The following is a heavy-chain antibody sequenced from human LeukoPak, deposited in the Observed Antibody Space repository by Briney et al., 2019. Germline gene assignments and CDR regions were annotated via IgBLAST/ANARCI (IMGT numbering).Heavy chain of an antibody. Sequence: GGSLRLSCAASGFTFSSYAMHWVRQAPGKGLEWVAVISYDGSNKYYADSVKGRFTISRDNSKNTLYLQMNSLRAEDTAVYYCARDLGQQWLPSNYWGQGTLVTVSS. CDR3: ARDLGQQWLPSNY. D-gene: IGHD6-19*01. CDR1: GFTFSSYA. CDR2: ISYDGSNK. J-gene: IGHJ4*02. V-gene: IGHV3-30-3*01.